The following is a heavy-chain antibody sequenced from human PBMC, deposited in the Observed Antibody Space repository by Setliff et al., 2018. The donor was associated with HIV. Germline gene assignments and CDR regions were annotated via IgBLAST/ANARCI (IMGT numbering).Heavy chain of an antibody. Sequence: ASVKVSCKTSGYTFTASYLYWVRQAPGQGLQWMGWMHPNSGATKYAQKFRDRVTLTGDTSISTASMELSSLKSDDTAMYYCATSTSRFFWNGFYQGGFGSRNSHSFENWGQGTQVTVSS. D-gene: IGHD3-3*01. CDR2: MHPNSGAT. CDR3: ATSTSRFFWNGFYQGGFGSRNSHSFEN. V-gene: IGHV1-2*02. J-gene: IGHJ4*02. CDR1: GYTFTASY.